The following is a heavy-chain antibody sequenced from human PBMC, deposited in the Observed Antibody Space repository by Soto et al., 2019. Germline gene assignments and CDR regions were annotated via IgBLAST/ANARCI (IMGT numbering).Heavy chain of an antibody. CDR2: IDPSDSYT. CDR3: ARPLSYYDSSGYYYPNWFDP. V-gene: IGHV5-10-1*01. D-gene: IGHD3-22*01. Sequence: GVSLKISCKGSGYSFTSFWISWVRKMPGKGLEWMGRIDPSDSYTNYSPSFQGHVTISADKSISTAYLQWSSLKASDTAMYYCARPLSYYDSSGYYYPNWFDPWGQGTLVTVSS. J-gene: IGHJ5*02. CDR1: GYSFTSFW.